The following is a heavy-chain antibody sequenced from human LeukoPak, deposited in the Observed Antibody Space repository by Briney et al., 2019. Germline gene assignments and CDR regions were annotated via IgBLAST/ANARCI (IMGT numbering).Heavy chain of an antibody. J-gene: IGHJ4*02. CDR1: GFIVSNNY. CDR3: AKGDSSSSTYDY. CDR2: ISGSGGST. D-gene: IGHD6-13*01. V-gene: IGHV3-23*01. Sequence: PGGSLRLSSAASGFIVSNNYMSWVRQAPGKGLEWVSAISGSGGSTYYADSVKGRFTISRDNSKNTLYLQMNSLRAEDTAVYYCAKGDSSSSTYDYWGQGTLVTVSS.